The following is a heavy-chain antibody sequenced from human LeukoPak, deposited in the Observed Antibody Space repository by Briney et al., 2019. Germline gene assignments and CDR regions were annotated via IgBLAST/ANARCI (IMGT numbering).Heavy chain of an antibody. CDR2: ISYDGSNK. CDR3: ARVGPWVNPDYYYYMDV. CDR1: GFPLRNYA. D-gene: IGHD1-14*01. J-gene: IGHJ6*03. V-gene: IGHV3-30*03. Sequence: GGSLRLSCAASGFPLRNYAMSWVRQAPGKGLEWVAVISYDGSNKYYADSVKGRFTISRDNSKNTLYLQMNSLRAEDTAVYYCARVGPWVNPDYYYYMDVWGKGTTVTVSS.